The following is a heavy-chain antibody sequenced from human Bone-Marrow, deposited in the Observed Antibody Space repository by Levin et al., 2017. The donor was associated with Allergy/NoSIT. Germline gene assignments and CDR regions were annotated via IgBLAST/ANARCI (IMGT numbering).Heavy chain of an antibody. CDR3: ARAALSGDVLTGYYMTPFDY. D-gene: IGHD3-9*01. Sequence: SQTLSLTCAVSGGSIRNYYWNWIRQPPGKGLEWIGYIFSTGSTTSSPSLKTRVTISVDTSNNQFSLRLTSVTAADTAVYYCARAALSGDVLTGYYMTPFDYWGQGTLVTVSS. J-gene: IGHJ4*02. CDR1: GGSIRNYY. V-gene: IGHV4-59*01. CDR2: IFSTGST.